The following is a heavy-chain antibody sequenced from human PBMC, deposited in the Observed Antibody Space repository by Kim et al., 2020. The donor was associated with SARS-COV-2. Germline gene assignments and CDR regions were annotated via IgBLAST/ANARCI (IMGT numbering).Heavy chain of an antibody. V-gene: IGHV3-43*01. Sequence: VKGRFTISTDNSKNSLYLQMNSLRTEDTAWYYCANVIRRTYSGYEFGMDVWGQGTTVTVSS. J-gene: IGHJ6*02. CDR3: ANVIRRTYSGYEFGMDV. D-gene: IGHD5-12*01.